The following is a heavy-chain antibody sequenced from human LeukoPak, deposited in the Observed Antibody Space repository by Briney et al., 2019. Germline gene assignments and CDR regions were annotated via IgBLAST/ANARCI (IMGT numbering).Heavy chain of an antibody. D-gene: IGHD3-16*02. Sequence: KPSETLSLTCTVSGGSISSYYWSWIRQPPGKGLEWIGYISYGGSTNYNPSLKSRVTISVDTSKNKFSLKLSSVTAADTAVYYCARYVWGSYPTFEDYWGQGTLVTVSS. J-gene: IGHJ4*02. CDR2: ISYGGST. CDR3: ARYVWGSYPTFEDY. CDR1: GGSISSYY. V-gene: IGHV4-59*01.